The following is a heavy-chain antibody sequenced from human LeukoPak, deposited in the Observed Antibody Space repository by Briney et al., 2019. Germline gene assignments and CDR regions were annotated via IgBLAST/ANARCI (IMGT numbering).Heavy chain of an antibody. CDR2: IYTGGST. V-gene: IGHV3-66*01. Sequence: GGSLRLSCAASGFTVSSNYMSWVRQAPGKGLEWVSAIYTGGSTYYAGSVKGRFTISRDNSKNTLYLQMNSLRAEDTAVYYCARSYYYDSSHTVDYWGQGTLVTVSS. CDR3: ARSYYYDSSHTVDY. CDR1: GFTVSSNY. D-gene: IGHD3-22*01. J-gene: IGHJ4*02.